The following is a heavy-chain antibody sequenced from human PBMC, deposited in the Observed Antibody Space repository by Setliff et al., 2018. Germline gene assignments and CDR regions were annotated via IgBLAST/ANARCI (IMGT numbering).Heavy chain of an antibody. CDR1: GFTFSSYW. CDR3: GRDRRGVETH. V-gene: IGHV3-7*01. D-gene: IGHD1-1*01. J-gene: IGHJ4*02. Sequence: PGGSLRLSCVASGFTFSSYWMSWVRQAPGKGLEWVANIKQDGSEKFYVDSVKGRFTISRDNAKSSLFLQMKSLRPEDSAVYYCGRDRRGVETHWGQGTLVTVSS. CDR2: IKQDGSEK.